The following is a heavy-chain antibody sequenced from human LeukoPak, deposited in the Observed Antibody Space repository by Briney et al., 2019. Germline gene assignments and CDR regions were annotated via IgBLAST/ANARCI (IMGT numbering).Heavy chain of an antibody. V-gene: IGHV4-39*01. CDR1: AGSISSSNYD. CDR2: IYYSGST. D-gene: IGHD6-13*01. Sequence: SETLSLTRAVSAGSISSSNYDWVWIPQPPGTGLKWIGSIYYSGSTYYNPSLKSRVTISVDTSKNQFSLKLSSVTAADTAVYYCAGDSHPSGWFDPWGQGTLVIVSS. J-gene: IGHJ5*02. CDR3: AGDSHPSGWFDP.